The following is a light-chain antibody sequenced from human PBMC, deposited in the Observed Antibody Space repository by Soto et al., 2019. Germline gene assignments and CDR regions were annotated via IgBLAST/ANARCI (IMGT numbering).Light chain of an antibody. Sequence: QSVLTQPPSVSGAPGQRVTISCTGSSSNIGAGYDVHWYQQLPGTAPKLLIYGNSNRPSGVPDRFSGSKSGTSASLAITGLQAEDEADYYCCSYTGGTTLVCGGGTQLTVL. CDR2: GNS. CDR1: SSNIGAGYD. V-gene: IGLV1-40*01. CDR3: CSYTGGTTLV. J-gene: IGLJ2*01.